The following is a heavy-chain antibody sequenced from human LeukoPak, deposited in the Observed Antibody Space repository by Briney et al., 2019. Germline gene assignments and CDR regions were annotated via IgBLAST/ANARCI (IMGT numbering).Heavy chain of an antibody. J-gene: IGHJ6*03. CDR2: INTDGSST. D-gene: IGHD5-18*01. V-gene: IGHV3-74*01. Sequence: RGSLRLSCAASGFTFSSYWMHWVRQAPGKGLVWVSRINTDGSSTSYADSVKGRFTISRDNAKNTLYLQMNSLRAEDTAVYYCARGGIQLWFYYYYYMDVGGKGTTVTVSS. CDR1: GFTFSSYW. CDR3: ARGGIQLWFYYYYYMDV.